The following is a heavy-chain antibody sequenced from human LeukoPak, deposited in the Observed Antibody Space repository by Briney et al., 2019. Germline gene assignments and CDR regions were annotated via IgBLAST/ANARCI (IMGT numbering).Heavy chain of an antibody. J-gene: IGHJ5*02. D-gene: IGHD6-19*01. Sequence: SETLSLTCTVYGGSFSGYYWSWIRQPPGKGLEWIGEISHSGSTNYNPSLKSRVTISVDTSKNQFSLKLSSVTAADTAVYYCARDGRGSGWYPNWFDPWGQGTLVTVSS. CDR2: ISHSGST. CDR1: GGSFSGYY. V-gene: IGHV4-34*01. CDR3: ARDGRGSGWYPNWFDP.